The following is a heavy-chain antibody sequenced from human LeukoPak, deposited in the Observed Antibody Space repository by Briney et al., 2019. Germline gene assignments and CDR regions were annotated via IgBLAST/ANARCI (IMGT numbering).Heavy chain of an antibody. V-gene: IGHV4-39*01. CDR2: VFYSGGT. D-gene: IGHD3-16*01. J-gene: IGHJ4*02. Sequence: SETLSLTCTVSGGSITGSYYWGWIRQTPGERLEWIGSVFYSGGTYYNPSLKSRVTISVDTSKNQFSLKLSSVTAADTAVYYCARRDNEYVFDFWGRGTLVTVSS. CDR1: GGSITGSYY. CDR3: ARRDNEYVFDF.